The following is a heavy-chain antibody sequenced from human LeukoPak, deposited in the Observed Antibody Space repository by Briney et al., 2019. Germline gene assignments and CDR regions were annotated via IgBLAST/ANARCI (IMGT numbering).Heavy chain of an antibody. Sequence: GGSLRLSCAASGFTFSTYTMAWVRQAPGGGLEWVSGISGDGYSTYYADSVKGRFAISRDISKSTLYLQMNSLRAEDTAVYYCAKDFGRNLGGPGYWGRGTRVTVSS. CDR2: ISGDGYST. V-gene: IGHV3-23*01. CDR1: GFTFSTYT. D-gene: IGHD3-10*01. CDR3: AKDFGRNLGGPGY. J-gene: IGHJ4*02.